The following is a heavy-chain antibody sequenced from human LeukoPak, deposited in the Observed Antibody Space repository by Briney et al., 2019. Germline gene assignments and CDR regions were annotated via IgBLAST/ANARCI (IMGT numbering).Heavy chain of an antibody. CDR3: AREDIVATSTFDY. D-gene: IGHD5-12*01. CDR1: GYTFTGYY. V-gene: IGHV1-18*04. Sequence: ASVKVSCKASGYTFTGYYMHWVRQAPGQGLEWMGWISAYNGNTNYAQKLQGRVTMTTDTSTSTAYMELRSLRSDDTAVYYCAREDIVATSTFDYWGQGTLVTVSS. CDR2: ISAYNGNT. J-gene: IGHJ4*02.